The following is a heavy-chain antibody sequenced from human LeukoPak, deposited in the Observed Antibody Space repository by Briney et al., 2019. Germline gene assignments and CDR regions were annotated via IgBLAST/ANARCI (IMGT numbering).Heavy chain of an antibody. J-gene: IGHJ6*02. Sequence: ASVKVSCKASGYTFTSYGISWVRQAPGQGLEWMGWISAYNGNTNYAQNLQGRVTITTDTSTSTAYMELRSLRSDDTAVYYCARNLPRFETYYYYTGMDGASQATTVTVP. D-gene: IGHD3-16*01. CDR3: ARNLPRFETYYYYTGMDG. V-gene: IGHV1-18*01. CDR2: ISAYNGNT. CDR1: GYTFTSYG.